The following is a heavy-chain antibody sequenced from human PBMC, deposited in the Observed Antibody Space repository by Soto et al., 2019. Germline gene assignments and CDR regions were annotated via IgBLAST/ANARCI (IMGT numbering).Heavy chain of an antibody. J-gene: IGHJ4*02. CDR2: ISSSSSYI. CDR3: ARASNYYDSSGYYSGLDY. V-gene: IGHV3-21*01. Sequence: GSLRLSCAASGFTFSSYSMNWVRQAPGKGLEWVSSISSSSSYIYYADSVKGRFTISRDNAKNSLYLQMNSLRAEDTAVYYCARASNYYDSSGYYSGLDYWGQGTLVTVSS. CDR1: GFTFSSYS. D-gene: IGHD3-22*01.